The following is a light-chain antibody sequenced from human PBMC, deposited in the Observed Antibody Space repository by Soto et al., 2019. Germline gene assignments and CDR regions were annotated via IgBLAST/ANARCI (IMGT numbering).Light chain of an antibody. CDR2: DAS. CDR3: QQYGSSPIT. Sequence: EIVLTQSPGTLSLSPGERATLSRGASQSVSSSYVAWYQRRPGLAPRLLIHDASSRATGIPDRFSGTKSGTDFTLTIRRLEPEDAAVYYCQQYGSSPITFGQGTRLEIK. CDR1: QSVSSSY. V-gene: IGKV3D-20*01. J-gene: IGKJ5*01.